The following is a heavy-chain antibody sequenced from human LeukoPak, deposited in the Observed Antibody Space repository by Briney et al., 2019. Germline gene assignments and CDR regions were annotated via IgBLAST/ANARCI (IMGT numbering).Heavy chain of an antibody. CDR1: GFTFDTYR. J-gene: IGHJ4*02. V-gene: IGHV3-7*02. CDR3: ARVTGIAVADVFDY. Sequence: PGGSLRLSCAASGFTFDTYRMTWVRQAPGKGLEWVASIKQDGSEKYYVDSVKGRFTISRDNAKSSLYLQMNSLRAEDTAVYYCARVTGIAVADVFDYWGQGTLVTVSS. CDR2: IKQDGSEK. D-gene: IGHD6-19*01.